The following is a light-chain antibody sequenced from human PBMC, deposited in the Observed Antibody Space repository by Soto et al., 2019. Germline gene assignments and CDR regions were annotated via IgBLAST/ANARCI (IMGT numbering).Light chain of an antibody. J-gene: IGKJ4*01. CDR1: QGISNF. CDR2: AAS. V-gene: IGKV1-27*01. Sequence: DIQMTQSPSSLSASVGDRVSITCRASQGISNFLAWYQHKPGKVPKLLIYAASTLQSGVPSRFSGSGSGTDFTLNISSLRPEDVATYYCQKYNSAPSLTFGGGTKVEIK. CDR3: QKYNSAPSLT.